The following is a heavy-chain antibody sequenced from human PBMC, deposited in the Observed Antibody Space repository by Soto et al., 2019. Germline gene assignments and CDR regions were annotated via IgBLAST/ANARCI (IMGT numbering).Heavy chain of an antibody. CDR1: GYTFTSYA. Sequence: QVQLVQSGAEEKKPGASLKVSCKASGYTFTSYAMHWVRQAPGQRLEWMGWINAGNGNTKYSQQFQGRVTITRDTSASTAHMELSRLRSEDTAVYYCARSIVVVTALDYWGQGTLGTV. CDR3: ARSIVVVTALDY. CDR2: INAGNGNT. V-gene: IGHV1-3*05. J-gene: IGHJ4*02. D-gene: IGHD2-21*02.